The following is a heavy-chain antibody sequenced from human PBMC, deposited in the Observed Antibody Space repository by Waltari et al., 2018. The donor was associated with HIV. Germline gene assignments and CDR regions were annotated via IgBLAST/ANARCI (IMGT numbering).Heavy chain of an antibody. CDR3: GRYENNRPHSYGMDV. D-gene: IGHD1-1*01. Sequence: EVQLVQSGAEVKKPGESLRNSWKGSGYTSSRHYIGWVRQMPGKGLEWMGLIYPSDSETTYSPSFEGQVTISADKSISTAYLQWSSLQASDTAMYYCGRYENNRPHSYGMDVWGQGTTVTVSS. V-gene: IGHV5-51*03. CDR1: GYTSSRHY. J-gene: IGHJ6*02. CDR2: IYPSDSET.